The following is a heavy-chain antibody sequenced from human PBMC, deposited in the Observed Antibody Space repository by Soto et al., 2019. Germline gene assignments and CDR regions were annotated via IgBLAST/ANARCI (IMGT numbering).Heavy chain of an antibody. CDR2: INHSGGT. D-gene: IGHD6-13*01. CDR1: GGSFSGYY. J-gene: IGHJ6*02. Sequence: SETLSLTCAVYGGSFSGYYWSWIRQPPGKGLEWIGEINHSGGTNYNPSLKSRVTISVDTSKNQFSLKLSSVTAADTAVYYCARGRGSSWYYYYYGMDVWGQGTTVTVSS. V-gene: IGHV4-34*01. CDR3: ARGRGSSWYYYYYGMDV.